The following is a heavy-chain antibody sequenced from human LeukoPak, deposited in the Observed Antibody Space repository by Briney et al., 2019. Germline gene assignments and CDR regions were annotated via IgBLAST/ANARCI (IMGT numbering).Heavy chain of an antibody. CDR3: ARIGYCSSTSCPFDY. J-gene: IGHJ4*02. V-gene: IGHV5-51*01. Sequence: GESLKISCKGSGYSFTSYWIGWVRQMPGKGLKWMGIIYPGDSDTRYSPSFQGQVTISADKSISTAYLQWSSLKASDTAMYYCARIGYCSSTSCPFDYWGQGTLVTVSS. CDR1: GYSFTSYW. CDR2: IYPGDSDT. D-gene: IGHD2-2*01.